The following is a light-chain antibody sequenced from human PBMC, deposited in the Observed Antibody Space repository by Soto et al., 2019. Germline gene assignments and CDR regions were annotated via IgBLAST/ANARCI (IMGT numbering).Light chain of an antibody. V-gene: IGLV2-14*01. Sequence: QSALTQPASVSGSPGQSITISCTGTNSDLGSYDFVSWYQHHPGKAPKLILYKVSDRPSGVSSRFSGSKSGHTASLTISGRHADDDGFYYCSSYNASGTWVFGGGTQLTVL. CDR1: NSDLGSYDF. CDR2: KVS. J-gene: IGLJ3*02. CDR3: SSYNASGTWV.